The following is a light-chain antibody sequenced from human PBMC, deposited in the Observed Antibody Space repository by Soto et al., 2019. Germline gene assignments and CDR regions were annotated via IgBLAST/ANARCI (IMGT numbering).Light chain of an antibody. CDR2: DAS. Sequence: EIVLTQSPATLSLSPGDRATLSCWASQSVTNYLVWYQQKPGQAPRLLVYDASNRATGVPARFSGSGSGTDFTLTISSLEPEDFAVYYCQQRRDWPLTFGGGTKVEI. V-gene: IGKV3-11*01. CDR1: QSVTNY. CDR3: QQRRDWPLT. J-gene: IGKJ4*01.